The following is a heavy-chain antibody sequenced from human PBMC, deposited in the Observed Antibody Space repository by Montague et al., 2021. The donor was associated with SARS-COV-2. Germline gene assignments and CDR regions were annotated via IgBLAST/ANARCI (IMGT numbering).Heavy chain of an antibody. CDR1: GDTVSTNNTT. Sequence: CAISGDTVSTNNTTWNWVRQSPSGDLEWLGRTYFRSKWYNDYAVSVKSRITINPDTSKNQFSLQLKSVTPKDTAIYFCGRVFAPAGTFDFWDQGTLVTVSS. J-gene: IGHJ4*02. D-gene: IGHD6-13*01. CDR2: TYFRSKWYN. V-gene: IGHV6-1*01. CDR3: GRVFAPAGTFDF.